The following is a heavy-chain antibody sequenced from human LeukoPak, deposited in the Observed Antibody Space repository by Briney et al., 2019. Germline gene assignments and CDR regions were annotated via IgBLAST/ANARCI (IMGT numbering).Heavy chain of an antibody. CDR3: ARDTLGEGEDANYAVYYFDY. D-gene: IGHD4/OR15-4a*01. V-gene: IGHV3-7*01. Sequence: GGSLRLSCAASGFTFNRYWMSWVRQAPGKELQWVANIKQDGSAKYYVDSVKGRFTISRDNGKNSLDLQMNSLRADDTAVYYCARDTLGEGEDANYAVYYFDYWGQGTAVTVSS. CDR1: GFTFNRYW. J-gene: IGHJ4*02. CDR2: IKQDGSAK.